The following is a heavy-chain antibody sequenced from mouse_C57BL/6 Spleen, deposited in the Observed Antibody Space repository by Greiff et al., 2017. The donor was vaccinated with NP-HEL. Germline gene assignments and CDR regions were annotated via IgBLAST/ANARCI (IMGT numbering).Heavy chain of an antibody. Sequence: EVMLVESGGGLVKPGGSLKLSCAASGFTFSSYAMSWVRQTPEKRLEWVATISDGGSYTYYPDNVKGRFTISRDNAKNNLYLQMSHLKSEDTAMYYCAREDYYGKGFDYWGQGTTLTVSS. CDR2: ISDGGSYT. CDR3: AREDYYGKGFDY. D-gene: IGHD1-1*01. J-gene: IGHJ2*01. CDR1: GFTFSSYA. V-gene: IGHV5-4*01.